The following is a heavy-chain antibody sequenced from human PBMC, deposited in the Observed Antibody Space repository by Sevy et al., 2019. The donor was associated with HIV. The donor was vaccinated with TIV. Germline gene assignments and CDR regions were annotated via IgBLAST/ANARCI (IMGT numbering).Heavy chain of an antibody. CDR2: ISCRSGYI. V-gene: IGHV3-21*01. D-gene: IGHD6-13*01. J-gene: IGHJ6*02. CDR1: GFNFNKHF. Sequence: GGSLRLSCVGSGFNFNKHFMVWVRQAPGRGLQWVASISCRSGYIFYSDSVRGRFTISRDNAKNSLFLEMNNLGVKDTAVYYCTCEASAAGTSFGLDVWGQGTTVTVSS. CDR3: TCEASAAGTSFGLDV.